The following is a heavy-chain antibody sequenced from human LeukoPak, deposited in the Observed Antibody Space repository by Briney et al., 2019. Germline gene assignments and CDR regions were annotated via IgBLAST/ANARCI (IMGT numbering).Heavy chain of an antibody. CDR3: ARRIAVAGTPFDY. Sequence: SETLSLTCTVSGVSISSSSYYWGWIRQPPGKGLEWIGSIYYSGSTYYNPSLKSRVTISVDTSKNQFSLKLSSVTAADTAVYYCARRIAVAGTPFDYWGQGTLVTVSS. CDR1: GVSISSSSYY. V-gene: IGHV4-39*01. J-gene: IGHJ4*02. D-gene: IGHD6-19*01. CDR2: IYYSGST.